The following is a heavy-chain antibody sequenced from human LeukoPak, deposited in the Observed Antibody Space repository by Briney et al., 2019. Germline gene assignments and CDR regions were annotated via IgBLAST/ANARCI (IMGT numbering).Heavy chain of an antibody. Sequence: SETLCLTCAVSGGSLNTYHWTWIRQPPGKGLEWIAEISHSGSTNYNPSLKSRVSMSVDTSKSPFSLQLNSMTAADTALYFCERGMKVWGTFPYSTSSYYYYAMDVWGQGTTVTVSS. D-gene: IGHD3-16*01. CDR3: ERGMKVWGTFPYSTSSYYYYAMDV. V-gene: IGHV4-34*01. CDR1: GGSLNTYH. J-gene: IGHJ6*02. CDR2: ISHSGST.